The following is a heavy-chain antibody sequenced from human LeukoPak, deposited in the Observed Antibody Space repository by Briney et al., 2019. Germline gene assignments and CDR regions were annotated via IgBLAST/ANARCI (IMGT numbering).Heavy chain of an antibody. J-gene: IGHJ6*02. CDR1: GYTFTNYG. Sequence: ASVKVSCKASGYTFTNYGISWVRQAPGQGLEWMGWISAYNGNTNYAQKFQGRVTMTRDTSISTAYMELSRLRSDDTAVYYCARDPETGTTYYGMDVWGQGTTVTVSS. V-gene: IGHV1-18*04. CDR3: ARDPETGTTYYGMDV. CDR2: ISAYNGNT. D-gene: IGHD1-7*01.